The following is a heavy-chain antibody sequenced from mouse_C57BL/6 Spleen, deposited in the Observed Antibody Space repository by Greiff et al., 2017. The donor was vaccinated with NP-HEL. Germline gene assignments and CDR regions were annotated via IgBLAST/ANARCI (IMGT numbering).Heavy chain of an antibody. J-gene: IGHJ2*01. CDR2: INYDGSST. D-gene: IGHD2-4*01. CDR3: ARGYYDYDGYYFDY. Sequence: EVMLVESEGGLVQPGSSMKLSCTASGFTFSDYYMAWVRQVPEKGLEWVANINYDGSSTYYLDSLKSRFIISRDNAKNILYLQMSSLKSEDTATYYCARGYYDYDGYYFDYWGQGTTLTVSS. CDR1: GFTFSDYY. V-gene: IGHV5-16*01.